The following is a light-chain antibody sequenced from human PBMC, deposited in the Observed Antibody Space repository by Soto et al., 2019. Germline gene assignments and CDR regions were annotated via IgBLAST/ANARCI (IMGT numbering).Light chain of an antibody. J-gene: IGKJ1*01. CDR3: QQYYSYPWT. V-gene: IGKV1-8*01. CDR1: QGISSY. CDR2: AAS. Sequence: AIRMTKSPSSLSASTGDRVTITCRASQGISSYLAWYQQKPGKAPKLLIYAASTLQSGVPSRFSGSGSGTDFTLTISCLQSEDFATYYWQQYYSYPWTFCQGTKVDIK.